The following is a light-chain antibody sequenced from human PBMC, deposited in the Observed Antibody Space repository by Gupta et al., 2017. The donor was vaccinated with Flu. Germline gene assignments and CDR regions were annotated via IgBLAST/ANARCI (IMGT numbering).Light chain of an antibody. CDR1: LNIKTF. CDR3: QKSYGTPYT. Sequence: DIQMTQSPSSLSASVGDRVTITCRASLNIKTFLNWYQQKPGKAPKLLIYAASTLQSGVPSRFSGSGSGTDFTLAISSLQPEDFATYYCQKSYGTPYTFGQGTKLEIK. J-gene: IGKJ2*01. V-gene: IGKV1-39*01. CDR2: AAS.